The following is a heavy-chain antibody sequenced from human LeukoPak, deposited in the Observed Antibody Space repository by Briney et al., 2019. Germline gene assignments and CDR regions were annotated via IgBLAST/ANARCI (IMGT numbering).Heavy chain of an antibody. CDR1: GFSLRTSGVG. J-gene: IGHJ4*02. CDR3: AEMATIYYYFDY. Sequence: SGPTLVNPTQTLTLTCNFSGFSLRTSGVGVGWIRQPPGKALEGHSPHYWNKDKRYSPSLKSRLTITKDTSKSQVVLTMTNMDPVDTATYYCAEMATIYYYFDYWGQGTLVTVSS. CDR2: HYWNKDK. D-gene: IGHD5-24*01. V-gene: IGHV2-5*01.